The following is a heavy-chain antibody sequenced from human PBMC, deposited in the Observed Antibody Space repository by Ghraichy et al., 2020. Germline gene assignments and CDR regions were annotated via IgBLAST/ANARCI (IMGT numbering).Heavy chain of an antibody. V-gene: IGHV1-2*02. CDR1: GYTFTGYY. CDR3: ARGAYSSSWGPYYYYYMDV. Sequence: ASVKVSCKASGYTFTGYYMHWVRQAPGQGLEWMGWINPNSGGTNYAQKFQGRVTMTRDTSISTAYMELSRLRSDDTAVYYCARGAYSSSWGPYYYYYMDVWGKGTTVTVSS. J-gene: IGHJ6*03. CDR2: INPNSGGT. D-gene: IGHD6-13*01.